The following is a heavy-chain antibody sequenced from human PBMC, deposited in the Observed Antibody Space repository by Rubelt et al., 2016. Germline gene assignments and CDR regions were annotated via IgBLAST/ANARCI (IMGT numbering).Heavy chain of an antibody. CDR1: GGSISSSSYY. CDR2: FYFSGST. CDR3: ARGSGGLDY. D-gene: IGHD2-15*01. Sequence: QLQLQESGPGLVKPSETLSLTCTVSGGSISSSSYYWAWTRQPPGKGLEWIGSFYFSGSTSYNPSLKGRVTISVDTSRNRFSLKLSSVTAADTAVYYCARGSGGLDYWGQGTLVTVSS. J-gene: IGHJ4*02. V-gene: IGHV4-39*01.